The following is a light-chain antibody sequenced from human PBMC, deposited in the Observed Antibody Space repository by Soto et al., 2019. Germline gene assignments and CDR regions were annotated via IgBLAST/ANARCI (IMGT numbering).Light chain of an antibody. Sequence: EIVLTQSPATLSLSPGRRATLSCRASQSVSSYLAWYQQKPGQAPRLLIYDASKRATGIPARFSGSGSGTDFTLTISSLEPEDIAVYYCQQRSSWPWTFGQGTKVDIK. J-gene: IGKJ1*01. CDR3: QQRSSWPWT. V-gene: IGKV3-11*01. CDR1: QSVSSY. CDR2: DAS.